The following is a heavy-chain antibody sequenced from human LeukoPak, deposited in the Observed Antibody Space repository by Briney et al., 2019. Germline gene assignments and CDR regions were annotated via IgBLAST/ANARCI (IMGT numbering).Heavy chain of an antibody. CDR3: AKDRYSGYDIGLYFDY. CDR2: ISGSGGST. J-gene: IGHJ4*02. Sequence: GGSLRLSCAASGFTFSSYAMSWVRQAPGKVLEWVSAISGSGGSTYYADSVKGRFTISRDNSKNTLYLQMNSLRAEDTAVYYCAKDRYSGYDIGLYFDYWGQGTLVTVSS. CDR1: GFTFSSYA. D-gene: IGHD5-12*01. V-gene: IGHV3-23*01.